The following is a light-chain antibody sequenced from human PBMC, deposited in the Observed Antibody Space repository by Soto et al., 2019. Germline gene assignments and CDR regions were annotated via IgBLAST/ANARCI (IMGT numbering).Light chain of an antibody. Sequence: EIVLTQSPATLSLSPGERATLSCRASQSVTKYLAWYQQKPGQAPRLLIYDASNRATGIPARSSGSGSGTDFTLTISSLEPEDFAVYYCQQRTIWPLTFGGGTKVEIK. CDR2: DAS. CDR3: QQRTIWPLT. J-gene: IGKJ4*01. CDR1: QSVTKY. V-gene: IGKV3-11*01.